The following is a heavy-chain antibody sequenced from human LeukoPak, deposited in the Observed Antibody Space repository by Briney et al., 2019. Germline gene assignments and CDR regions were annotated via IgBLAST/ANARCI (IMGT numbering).Heavy chain of an antibody. Sequence: PGWALRLSCAASRFTLRNNYMNWLRQPPAKGRDGVSLIFIHGETSYADSVKGRFTISRDNSKNTLYLQMNGLRVEDTAVYYCARDPPAVSINTYAWGQGTLVTVSS. CDR2: IFIHGET. CDR3: ARDPPAVSINTYA. V-gene: IGHV3-66*01. CDR1: RFTLRNNY. J-gene: IGHJ4*02. D-gene: IGHD2-8*01.